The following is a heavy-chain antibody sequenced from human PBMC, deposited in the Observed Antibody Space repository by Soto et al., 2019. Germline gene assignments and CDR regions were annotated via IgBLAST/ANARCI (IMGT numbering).Heavy chain of an antibody. Sequence: PGESLKISCKGSGYSFTSYWIGWVRQMPGKGLEWMGIIYPGDSDTRYSPSFQGQVTISAYKSISTAYLQWSSLKASDTAMYYCARYRYCSGGSCYSESFYYYYYGMDVWG. CDR3: ARYRYCSGGSCYSESFYYYYYGMDV. CDR1: GYSFTSYW. V-gene: IGHV5-51*01. CDR2: IYPGDSDT. D-gene: IGHD2-15*01. J-gene: IGHJ6*02.